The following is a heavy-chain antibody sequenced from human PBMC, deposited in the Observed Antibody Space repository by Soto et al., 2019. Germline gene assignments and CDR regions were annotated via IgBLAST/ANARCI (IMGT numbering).Heavy chain of an antibody. J-gene: IGHJ4*02. CDR3: ARVAGYYGSGSSIRDYYFDY. Sequence: SETLSLTCTVSGGSISSGGYYWSWIRQHPGKGLEWIGYIYYSGSTYYNPSLKSRVTISVDTSKNQFSLKLSSVTAADTAVYYCARVAGYYGSGSSIRDYYFDYWGQGTLGTVSS. CDR1: GGSISSGGYY. D-gene: IGHD3-10*01. V-gene: IGHV4-31*03. CDR2: IYYSGST.